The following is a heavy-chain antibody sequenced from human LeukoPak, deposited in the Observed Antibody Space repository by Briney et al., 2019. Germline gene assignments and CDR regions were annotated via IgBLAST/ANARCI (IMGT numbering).Heavy chain of an antibody. CDR2: IYSGGST. V-gene: IGHV3-53*05. CDR1: GFTVSSNY. CDR3: AKGPYCSSTSCYFVGSGAFDI. D-gene: IGHD2-2*01. Sequence: GGSLRLSCAASGFTVSSNYMSWVRQAPGKGLEWVSVIYSGGSTYYADSVKGRFTISRDNSKNTLYLQMNSLRAEDTALYYCAKGPYCSSTSCYFVGSGAFDIWGQGTMVTVSS. J-gene: IGHJ3*02.